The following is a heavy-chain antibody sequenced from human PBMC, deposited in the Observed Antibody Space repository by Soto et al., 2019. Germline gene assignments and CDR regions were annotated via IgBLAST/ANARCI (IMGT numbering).Heavy chain of an antibody. CDR1: GYTLTELS. J-gene: IGHJ4*02. V-gene: IGHV1-24*01. CDR3: ATAGRDSSGYSHFDY. CDR2: FDPEDGET. Sequence: ASVKVSCKVSGYTLTELSMHWVRQAPGKGLEWMGGFDPEDGETIYAQKFQGRVTMTEDTSTDTAYMELSSLRSEDTAVYYCATAGRDSSGYSHFDYWGRGTLVTVSS. D-gene: IGHD3-22*01.